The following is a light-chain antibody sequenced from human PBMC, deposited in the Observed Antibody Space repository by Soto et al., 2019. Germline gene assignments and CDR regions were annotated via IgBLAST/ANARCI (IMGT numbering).Light chain of an antibody. CDR3: QHYNTYSSLT. CDR2: DAY. J-gene: IGKJ4*01. CDR1: QSISSG. Sequence: DIQMTQSPSTLSASVGDRVTITCRASQSISSGFSWYQQTLGRATRILIYDAYSLESGVPSRFSGSGYGTEFPLTISSLQPDDFATYYCQHYNTYSSLTFGGGTKVHI. V-gene: IGKV1-5*01.